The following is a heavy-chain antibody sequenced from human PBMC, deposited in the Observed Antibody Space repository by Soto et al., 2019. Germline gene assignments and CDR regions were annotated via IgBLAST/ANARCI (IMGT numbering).Heavy chain of an antibody. J-gene: IGHJ6*02. D-gene: IGHD2-15*01. Sequence: SETLSLTCTVSGGSISSGDYYCSWIRQPPWKGLEWIGYIYYSGSTYYNPSLKSRVTISVDTSKNQFSLKLSSVTAADTAVYYCAREVVVVAATSQHYYGIDVGGQRNTVT. CDR3: AREVVVVAATSQHYYGIDV. V-gene: IGHV4-30-4*01. CDR1: GGSISSGDYY. CDR2: IYYSGST.